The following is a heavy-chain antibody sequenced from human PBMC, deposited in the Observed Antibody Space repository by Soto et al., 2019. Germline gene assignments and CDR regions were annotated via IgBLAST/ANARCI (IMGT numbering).Heavy chain of an antibody. CDR3: TGAAWFPYLSFY. Sequence: GGSLRLSCAASGFTFSRFELHWVRQAPGKGLEWISYISSSGSTAYYASSVEGRFTISRDNANNSVYLQMDSLRAEDTALYYCTGAAWFPYLSFYWGQGALVTVSS. D-gene: IGHD3-10*01. CDR1: GFTFSRFE. CDR2: ISSSGSTA. J-gene: IGHJ4*02. V-gene: IGHV3-48*03.